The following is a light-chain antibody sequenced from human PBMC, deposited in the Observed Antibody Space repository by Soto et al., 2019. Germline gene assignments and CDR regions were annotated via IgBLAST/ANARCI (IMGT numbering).Light chain of an antibody. CDR2: SNN. CDR3: AVWDASLNGRV. V-gene: IGLV1-44*01. CDR1: SSNIESNT. J-gene: IGLJ1*01. Sequence: QSALTQPPSASGTPGQRVTISCSGSSSNIESNTVNWYQQLPGTAPKLLIYSNNQRPSGVPDRFSGSKSGTSASLAISGLQSADEADYYCAVWDASLNGRVFGTGTKLTVL.